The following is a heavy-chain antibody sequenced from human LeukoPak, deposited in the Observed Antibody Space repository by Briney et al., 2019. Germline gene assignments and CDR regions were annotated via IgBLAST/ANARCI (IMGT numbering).Heavy chain of an antibody. D-gene: IGHD3-9*01. CDR3: ARGGAPYFDWCFDY. Sequence: PGGSLRLSCAASGFTFSSYEMNWVRQAPGKGLEWVSYISSSGSTIYYADSVKGRFTISRDNAKNLLYLQMNSLRAEDTAIYYCARGGAPYFDWCFDYWGQGTLVTVSS. V-gene: IGHV3-48*03. CDR1: GFTFSSYE. CDR2: ISSSGSTI. J-gene: IGHJ4*02.